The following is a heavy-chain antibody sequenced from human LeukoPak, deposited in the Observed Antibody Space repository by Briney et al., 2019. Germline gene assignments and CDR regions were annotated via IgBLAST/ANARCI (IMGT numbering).Heavy chain of an antibody. J-gene: IGHJ1*01. CDR3: AISALLVIIT. V-gene: IGHV4-61*01. Sequence: TLSIPCSVCNRVVKGGSEEFGWLRRLKRKGLEWIGYIYYGGSTNYHPSLKSRVTISVDTSNNQCSLKLTSVTAEETAVYYCAISALLVIITWGQ. CDR2: IYYGGST. D-gene: IGHD3-9*01. CDR1: NRVVKGGSEE.